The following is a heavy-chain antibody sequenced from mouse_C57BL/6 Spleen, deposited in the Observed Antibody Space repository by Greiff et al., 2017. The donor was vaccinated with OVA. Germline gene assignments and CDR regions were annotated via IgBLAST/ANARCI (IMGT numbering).Heavy chain of an antibody. Sequence: QVQLQQSGAELVRPGTSVKVSCKASGYAFTNYLIEWVKQRPGQGLEWIGVINPGSGGTNYNEKFKGKATLTADKSSSTAYMPLSSLTSEDSAVYFCARSVTTVVGAMDYGGQGTSVTVSS. V-gene: IGHV1-54*01. D-gene: IGHD1-1*01. CDR1: GYAFTNYL. J-gene: IGHJ4*01. CDR3: ARSVTTVVGAMDY. CDR2: INPGSGGT.